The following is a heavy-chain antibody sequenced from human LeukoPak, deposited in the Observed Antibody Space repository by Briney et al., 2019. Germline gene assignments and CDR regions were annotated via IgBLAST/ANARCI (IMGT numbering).Heavy chain of an antibody. D-gene: IGHD4-17*01. CDR1: GFTVSSNY. J-gene: IGHJ4*02. CDR2: IYSGGST. CDR3: ARDYGDYVFDY. V-gene: IGHV3-53*01. Sequence: PGGSLSLSCAASGFTVSSNYLSWFRRAPGKGLEWVSVIYSGGSTYYADSVKGRFTISRDNSKNTLYLQMNSLRAEDTAVYYCARDYGDYVFDYWGQGTLVTVSS.